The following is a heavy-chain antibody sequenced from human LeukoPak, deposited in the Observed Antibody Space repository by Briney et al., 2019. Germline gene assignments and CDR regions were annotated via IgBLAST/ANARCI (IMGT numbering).Heavy chain of an antibody. J-gene: IGHJ4*02. CDR1: GFTFSSYG. CDR3: AKDPDYGDYVCYFDY. Sequence: GGSLRLSCAASGFTFSSYGMHWVRQAPGKGLEWVAVISYVGSNKYYADSVKGRFTISRDNSKNTLYLQMNSLRAEDTAVYYCAKDPDYGDYVCYFDYWGQGTLVTVSS. D-gene: IGHD4-17*01. V-gene: IGHV3-30*18. CDR2: ISYVGSNK.